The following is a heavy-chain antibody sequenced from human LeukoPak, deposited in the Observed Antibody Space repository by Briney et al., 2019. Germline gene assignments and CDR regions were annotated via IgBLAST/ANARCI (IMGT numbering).Heavy chain of an antibody. Sequence: GASVKVSCKASGYTFTSYDINWVRQATGQGLEWMGWISVYNANTNYAQKLQGRVTMTTDTSTSTVYMELRSLRFDDTAVYYCAYSSAPDVFDIWGQGTMVTVSS. J-gene: IGHJ3*02. CDR2: ISVYNANT. D-gene: IGHD6-19*01. CDR3: AYSSAPDVFDI. CDR1: GYTFTSYD. V-gene: IGHV1-18*01.